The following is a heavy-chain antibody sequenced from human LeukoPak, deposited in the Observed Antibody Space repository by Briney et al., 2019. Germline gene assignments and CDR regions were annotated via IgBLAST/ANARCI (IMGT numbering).Heavy chain of an antibody. V-gene: IGHV1-2*02. J-gene: IGHJ4*02. D-gene: IGHD1-26*01. CDR3: ARAVGATEGFDY. CDR2: INPNSGGT. CDR1: GYTFTGYY. Sequence: ASVKVSCKASGYTFTGYYMHWVRQAPGQGLEWMGWINPNSGGTNYAQKFQGRVTMTRDTSISTAYMELSRLRSDDTAVYYCARAVGATEGFDYWGQGTLVTVSS.